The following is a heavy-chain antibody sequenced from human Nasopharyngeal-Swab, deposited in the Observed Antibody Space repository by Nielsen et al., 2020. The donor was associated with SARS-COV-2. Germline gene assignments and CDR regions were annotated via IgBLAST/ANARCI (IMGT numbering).Heavy chain of an antibody. CDR3: VRSSSWYYFDY. J-gene: IGHJ4*02. D-gene: IGHD6-13*01. CDR1: GASIAYSTFY. Sequence: SETLSLTCTVSGASIAYSTFYWGWIRQPPGKGLERIGNIYYNGNTYQNPSLKSRLTISVDKSKNQFSLQLSSVTAADTAVYYCVRSSSWYYFDYWAQGTQVTVSS. CDR2: IYYNGNT. V-gene: IGHV4-39*01.